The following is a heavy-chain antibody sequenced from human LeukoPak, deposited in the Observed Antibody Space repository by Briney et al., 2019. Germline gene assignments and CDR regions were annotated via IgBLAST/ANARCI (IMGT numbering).Heavy chain of an antibody. V-gene: IGHV4-59*08. CDR3: AASYYYYSSGPRPYYFDF. Sequence: SETLSLTCTVSGGSISTYYWSWIRQPLEKGLEWIGDIYYSGSTNYNPSLKSRVTISVDTSKNQFSLKLSSVTAADTAVYYCAASYYYYSSGPRPYYFDFWGQGSLVTVSS. CDR1: GGSISTYY. CDR2: IYYSGST. D-gene: IGHD3-22*01. J-gene: IGHJ4*02.